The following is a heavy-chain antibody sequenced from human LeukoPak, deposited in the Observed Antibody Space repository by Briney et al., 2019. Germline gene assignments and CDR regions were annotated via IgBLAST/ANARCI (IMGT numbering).Heavy chain of an antibody. V-gene: IGHV1-46*01. D-gene: IGHD3-3*01. Sequence: GASVKVSCKASGYIFTNYFLYWVRQAPGQGLEWMGLINPSGGNTNYAQKFQGRVTMTRDMSTSTVYMELSSLRSEDTAVYYCARGPHIRTYDRDNWFDPWGQGTLVTVSS. J-gene: IGHJ5*02. CDR1: GYIFTNYF. CDR2: INPSGGNT. CDR3: ARGPHIRTYDRDNWFDP.